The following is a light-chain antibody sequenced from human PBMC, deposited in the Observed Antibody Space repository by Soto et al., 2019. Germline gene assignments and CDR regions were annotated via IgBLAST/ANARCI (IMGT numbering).Light chain of an antibody. V-gene: IGKV3-20*01. J-gene: IGKJ5*01. Sequence: EIVLTHAPGTLSLSPGEGATLSCRSSQSIGGNFLAWYQQRSGQAPRLLIHGASNRATGITDRFSGSGSGTDFTLTITRLEPEDFEVYYCQQDYNLPPFGQGTRLEIK. CDR3: QQDYNLPP. CDR2: GAS. CDR1: QSIGGNF.